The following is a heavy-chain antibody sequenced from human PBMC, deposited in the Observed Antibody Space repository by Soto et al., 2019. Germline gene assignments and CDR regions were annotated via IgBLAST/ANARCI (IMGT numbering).Heavy chain of an antibody. CDR3: SADRGWELGRFDL. Sequence: EVQLVESGGGSVKPGGSLRLSCAASGFNFTDAWMNWVRQAPGKGLEWDGRIKTNTDGGTTDYAAPVRDRFTISRDDSKHTLSLQMNSLMTEDTAVYYCSADRGWELGRFDLWGQGTLVTVSS. J-gene: IGHJ5*02. V-gene: IGHV3-15*07. CDR1: GFNFTDAW. D-gene: IGHD1-26*01. CDR2: IKTNTDGGTT.